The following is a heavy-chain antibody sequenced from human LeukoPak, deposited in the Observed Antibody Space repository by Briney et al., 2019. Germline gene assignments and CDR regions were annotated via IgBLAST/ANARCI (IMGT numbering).Heavy chain of an antibody. CDR2: ISGSSSTI. V-gene: IGHV3-48*01. J-gene: IGHJ4*02. D-gene: IGHD2-15*01. Sequence: PGGSLRLSCAPSGFTFSSYAMSWVRQAPGKGLEWVSYISGSSSTIYYVDSVKGRFTISRDNAKNSLYLQMSSLRAEDTAVYYCARSYCSGGSCTQIDYWGQGTLVTVSS. CDR3: ARSYCSGGSCTQIDY. CDR1: GFTFSSYA.